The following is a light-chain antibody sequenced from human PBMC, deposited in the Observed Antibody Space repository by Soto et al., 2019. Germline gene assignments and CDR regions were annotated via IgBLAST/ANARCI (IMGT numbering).Light chain of an antibody. J-gene: IGKJ1*01. CDR1: QDINTY. V-gene: IGKV1-17*03. CDR2: TAS. CDR3: LQHHSCPWT. Sequence: DIQMTQSPSAMSASVGDRVTITCRAIQDINTYLVWFQQKPGKAPKRLLYTASTLQSGVPSRFSGSGSGTEFSLSISSLQPEDVATCFCLQHHSCPWTFGQWTKVEI.